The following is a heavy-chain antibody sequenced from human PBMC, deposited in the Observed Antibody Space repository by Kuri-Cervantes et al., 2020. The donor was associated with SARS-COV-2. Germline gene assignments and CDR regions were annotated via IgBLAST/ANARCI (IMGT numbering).Heavy chain of an antibody. CDR2: IIPIFGTA. CDR3: AGVFMDDKFFDI. Sequence: SVKVSCKASGGTFSSYAISWVRQAPGQGLEWMGGIIPIFGTANYAQKFQGRVTITADKSTSTAYMELSSLRSEDTAVYYCAGVFMDDKFFDIWGQGTMVTVSS. CDR1: GGTFSSYA. V-gene: IGHV1-69*06. D-gene: IGHD3-22*01. J-gene: IGHJ3*02.